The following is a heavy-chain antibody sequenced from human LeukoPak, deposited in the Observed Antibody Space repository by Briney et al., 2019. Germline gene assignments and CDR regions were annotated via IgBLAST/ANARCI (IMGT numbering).Heavy chain of an antibody. CDR3: ARGLGEGYSDS. J-gene: IGHJ4*02. V-gene: IGHV4-34*01. Sequence: SETLSLTCAVHGGSFSGFYWTWMRQPPGKGPEWIGEINHSRGTGYNPSLRSRVTISQDTSKNQFSLKLTSVTAADTAVYYCARGLGEGYSDSWGQGTLVIVSS. D-gene: IGHD1-1*01. CDR2: INHSRGT. CDR1: GGSFSGFY.